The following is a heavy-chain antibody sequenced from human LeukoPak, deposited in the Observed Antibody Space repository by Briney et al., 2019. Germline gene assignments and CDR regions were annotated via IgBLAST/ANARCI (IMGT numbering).Heavy chain of an antibody. CDR1: EGTFGGYS. D-gene: IGHD3-10*01. Sequence: SVKVSCKASEGTFGGYSIDWVRQAPGQGLDWVGGINPIFNILYYAQNFQGRVTITTDESTNTAYLELDSLKHDDTAVYYCAAGRRLGELFFDYWGQGTLVTVSS. V-gene: IGHV1-69*05. CDR3: AAGRRLGELFFDY. J-gene: IGHJ4*02. CDR2: INPIFNIL.